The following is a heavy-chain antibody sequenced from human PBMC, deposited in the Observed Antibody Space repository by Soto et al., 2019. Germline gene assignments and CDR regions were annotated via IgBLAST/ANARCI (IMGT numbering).Heavy chain of an antibody. Sequence: SETLSLTCTVSGGSISSGDYYWSWIRQPPGKGLEWIGYIYYSGSTYYNPSLKSRVTISVDTSKNQFSLKLSSVTAADTAVYYCARLPIDYFGRYFQQWGQGTLVTVSS. CDR1: GGSISSGDYY. CDR3: ARLPIDYFGRYFQQ. CDR2: IYYSGST. V-gene: IGHV4-30-4*01. D-gene: IGHD3-10*01. J-gene: IGHJ1*01.